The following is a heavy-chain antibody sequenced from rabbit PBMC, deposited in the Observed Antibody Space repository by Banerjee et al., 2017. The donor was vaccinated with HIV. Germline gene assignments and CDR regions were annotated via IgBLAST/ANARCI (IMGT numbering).Heavy chain of an antibody. CDR3: ARDGYGDYGGTDLDL. Sequence: QSLEESGGDLVKPGGTLTLTCKASGIDFSSYAMCWVRQAPGKGLEWIAYIYTGNTYYASWAKGRFTISKTSSTTVTLQMTSLTAADTATYFCARDGYGDYGGTDLDLWGPGTLVTVS. V-gene: IGHV1S40*01. CDR2: IYTGNT. CDR1: GIDFSSYA. J-gene: IGHJ4*01. D-gene: IGHD2-1*01.